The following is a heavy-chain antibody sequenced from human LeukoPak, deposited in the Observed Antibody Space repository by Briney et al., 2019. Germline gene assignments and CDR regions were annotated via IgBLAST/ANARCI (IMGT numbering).Heavy chain of an antibody. V-gene: IGHV3-66*01. D-gene: IGHD6-13*01. CDR1: GFTVSSNY. CDR2: FYSGGST. CDR3: ARGFAGIAAAGTNYAMDV. J-gene: IGHJ6*02. Sequence: GGSLRLSCAASGFTVSSNYMSWVRQAPGKGLEWVSVFYSGGSTYYADSVKGRFTISRDNSKNTLYLQMNSLRAEDTAVYYCARGFAGIAAAGTNYAMDVWGQGTTVTVSS.